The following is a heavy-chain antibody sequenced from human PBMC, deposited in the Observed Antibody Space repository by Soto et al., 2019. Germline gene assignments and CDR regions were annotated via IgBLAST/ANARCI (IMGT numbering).Heavy chain of an antibody. CDR1: GFTFSSYW. D-gene: IGHD3-9*01. CDR2: IKQDGSEK. J-gene: IGHJ4*02. CDR3: ARVNSILTGYREWTYYFDY. V-gene: IGHV3-7*01. Sequence: GGSLRLSCAASGFTFSSYWMSWVRQAPGKGLEWVANIKQDGSEKYYVDSVKGRFTISRDNAKNSLYLQMNSLRAEDTAVYYCARVNSILTGYREWTYYFDYWGQGTLVTVSS.